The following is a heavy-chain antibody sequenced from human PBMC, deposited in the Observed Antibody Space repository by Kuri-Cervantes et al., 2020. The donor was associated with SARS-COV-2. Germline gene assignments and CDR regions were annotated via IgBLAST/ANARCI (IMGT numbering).Heavy chain of an antibody. J-gene: IGHJ4*02. D-gene: IGHD5-18*01. CDR2: IYPGDSDT. CDR1: GYSFTSYW. Sequence: KVSCKGSGYSFTSYWIGWVRQMPGKGLEWMGVIYPGDSDTRYSPSFQGQVTISADKSISTAYLQWSSLKASDTAMYYCARPGYSYGYYYFDYWGQGTLVTVSS. CDR3: ARPGYSYGYYYFDY. V-gene: IGHV5-51*01.